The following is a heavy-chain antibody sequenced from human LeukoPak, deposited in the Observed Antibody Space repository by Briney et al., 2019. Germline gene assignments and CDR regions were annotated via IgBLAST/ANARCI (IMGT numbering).Heavy chain of an antibody. CDR3: TTIGVGAVHFDY. J-gene: IGHJ4*02. D-gene: IGHD1-26*01. V-gene: IGHV3-15*01. CDR2: IKSKTDGGTT. CDR1: GLTVSSY. Sequence: PGGSLRLSCAASGLTVSSYMSWVRQAPGKGLEWVGRIKSKTDGGTTDYAAPVKGRFTISRDDSKNTLYLQMNSLKTEDTAVYYCTTIGVGAVHFDYWGQGTLVTVSS.